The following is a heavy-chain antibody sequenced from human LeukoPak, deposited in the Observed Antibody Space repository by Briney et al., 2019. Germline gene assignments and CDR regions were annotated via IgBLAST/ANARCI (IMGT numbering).Heavy chain of an antibody. CDR2: ISYDGSNK. Sequence: GRSLRLSCAASGFTFSSYAMHWVRQAPGKGLEWVAVISYDGSNKYYADSVKRRFTISRDNSKNTLYLQMNSLRAEDTAVYYCAREGGYDYVWGSYPYYFDYWGQGTLVTVSS. CDR3: AREGGYDYVWGSYPYYFDY. CDR1: GFTFSSYA. J-gene: IGHJ4*02. V-gene: IGHV3-30*04. D-gene: IGHD3-16*01.